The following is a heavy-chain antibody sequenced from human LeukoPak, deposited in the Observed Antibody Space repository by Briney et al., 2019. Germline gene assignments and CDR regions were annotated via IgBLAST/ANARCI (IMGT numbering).Heavy chain of an antibody. Sequence: GGSLRLSCAASGFTFDDYAMHWVRQAPGKGLEWVSLITWDGERTFYTDSVRGRFAISRDDSNNSRYLQMNSLTPEDTALYYCAKDRAYGDFGGAFDSWGQGSLVTVSS. CDR3: AKDRAYGDFGGAFDS. D-gene: IGHD4-17*01. J-gene: IGHJ4*02. CDR1: GFTFDDYA. V-gene: IGHV3-43D*03. CDR2: ITWDGERT.